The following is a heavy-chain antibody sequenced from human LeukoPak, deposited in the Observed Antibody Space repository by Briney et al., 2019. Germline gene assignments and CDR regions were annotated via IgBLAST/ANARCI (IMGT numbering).Heavy chain of an antibody. J-gene: IGHJ6*03. CDR3: AKQGRDWLRDYYYYMDV. CDR1: GFTFSSYG. Sequence: PGGSLRLSCAASGFTFSSYGMSWVRQAPGKGLEWVSTISGRGGGSFFADSVKGRFTISRDNSKNTLYLQMNSLRAEDTAVYYCAKQGRDWLRDYYYYMDVWGKGTTVTISS. V-gene: IGHV3-23*01. D-gene: IGHD3-9*01. CDR2: ISGRGGGS.